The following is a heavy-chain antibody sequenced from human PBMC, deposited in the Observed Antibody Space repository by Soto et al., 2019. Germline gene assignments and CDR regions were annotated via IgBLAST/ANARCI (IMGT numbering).Heavy chain of an antibody. Sequence: QVQLVQSGAEVKKPGASVKVSCKPSGYTFTDYYIQFLRQAPGQGLEWMGYINPKDGGTKYAQKFQGRVAVTSDTSIGTAYMELSRLTSDDTAVYYCARDTWDDGGVTLDYWGQGTLVTVSS. CDR2: INPKDGGT. V-gene: IGHV1-2*02. D-gene: IGHD1-1*01. CDR1: GYTFTDYY. CDR3: ARDTWDDGGVTLDY. J-gene: IGHJ4*02.